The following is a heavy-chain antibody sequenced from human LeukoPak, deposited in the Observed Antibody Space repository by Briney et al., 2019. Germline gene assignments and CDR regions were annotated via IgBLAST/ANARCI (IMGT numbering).Heavy chain of an antibody. V-gene: IGHV3-66*01. CDR2: IYGGVNT. Sequence: GGSLRLSCAASGFTVSSNYMSWVRQAPGKGLEWVSVIYGGVNTVYADSVQGRFTISRDNSKNTLYLQMSSLRAEDTAVYYCARDSVYAFDVWGQGTIVTVSS. J-gene: IGHJ3*01. CDR1: GFTVSSNY. CDR3: ARDSVYAFDV.